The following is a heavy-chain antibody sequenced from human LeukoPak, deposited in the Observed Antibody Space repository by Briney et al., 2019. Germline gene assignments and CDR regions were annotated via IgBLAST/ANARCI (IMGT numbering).Heavy chain of an antibody. J-gene: IGHJ4*02. D-gene: IGHD2-15*01. CDR1: GGTFSSYA. V-gene: IGHV1-69*13. CDR3: AIVVAAVDY. CDR2: IIPIFGTA. Sequence: GASVKVSCKASGGTFSSYAISWVRQAPGQGLEWMGGIIPIFGTANYAQKFQGRVTITADESTSTAYMELSSLRSDDTAVYYCAIVVAAVDYWGQGTLVTVSS.